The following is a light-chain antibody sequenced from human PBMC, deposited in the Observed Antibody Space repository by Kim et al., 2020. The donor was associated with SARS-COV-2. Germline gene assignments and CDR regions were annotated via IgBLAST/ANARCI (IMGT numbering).Light chain of an antibody. CDR3: QQLNNYPLT. J-gene: IGKJ4*01. CDR2: AAS. Sequence: DVHLTQSPSFLSASVGDRVPITCRASQGISSYLAWYQQKPGKAPNLLIYAASTLQSGVPSRFSGSGSGTEFTLTISSLQPEDFATYYCQQLNNYPLTFGGGTTLEI. V-gene: IGKV1-9*01. CDR1: QGISSY.